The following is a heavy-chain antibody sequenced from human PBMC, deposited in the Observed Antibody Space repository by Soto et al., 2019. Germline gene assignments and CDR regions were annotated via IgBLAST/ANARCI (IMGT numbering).Heavy chain of an antibody. CDR1: GGSISSYY. CDR3: ARMAGSIWYPIQYYYYGMDV. J-gene: IGHJ6*02. D-gene: IGHD6-19*01. CDR2: IYYSGST. V-gene: IGHV4-59*01. Sequence: PSETLSLTCTVSGGSISSYYWSWIRQPPGKGLEWIGYIYYSGSTNYNPSLKSRVTISVDTSKNQFSLKLSSVTAADTAVYYCARMAGSIWYPIQYYYYGMDVWGPGTMDTVS.